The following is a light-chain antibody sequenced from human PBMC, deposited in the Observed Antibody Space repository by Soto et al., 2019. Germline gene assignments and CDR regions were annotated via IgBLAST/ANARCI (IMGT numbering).Light chain of an antibody. J-gene: IGKJ2*01. V-gene: IGKV3-20*01. Sequence: EIVLTQSPGTLSLSPGERATLSCRASQSVSSSYLAWYQQKPGQAPRLLIYGASSSATGIPDRCSGSGSGTDFTLTISRLEPEDFAVYYCHQYGSSPMYTFGQGTKLEIK. CDR3: HQYGSSPMYT. CDR1: QSVSSSY. CDR2: GAS.